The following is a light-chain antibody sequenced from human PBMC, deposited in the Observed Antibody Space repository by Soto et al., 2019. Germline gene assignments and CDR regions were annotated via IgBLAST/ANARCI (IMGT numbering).Light chain of an antibody. Sequence: QAVVTQPPSASGTPGQRVTISCSGSSSNIGSYTVNWYQQLPGTAPKLVIYSNNQRPSGVPDRFSGSKSGTSASLAISGLQSEDEADYYCAAWDDSLNGHVFGTGTKLTVL. CDR1: SSNIGSYT. CDR3: AAWDDSLNGHV. V-gene: IGLV1-44*01. J-gene: IGLJ1*01. CDR2: SNN.